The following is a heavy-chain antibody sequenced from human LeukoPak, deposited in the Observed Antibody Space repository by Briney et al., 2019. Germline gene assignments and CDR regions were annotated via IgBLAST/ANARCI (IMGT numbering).Heavy chain of an antibody. CDR1: GFTFSSYA. CDR2: ISGSGGST. D-gene: IGHD2-15*01. J-gene: IGHJ4*02. CDR3: AKDFSAGIVVVVAGDYFDY. V-gene: IGHV3-23*01. Sequence: QPGRSLRLSCAASGFTFSSYAMSWVRQAPGKGLEWVSAISGSGGSTYYADSVKGRFTISRDNSKNTLYLQMNSLRAEDTAVYYCAKDFSAGIVVVVAGDYFDYWGQGTLVTVSS.